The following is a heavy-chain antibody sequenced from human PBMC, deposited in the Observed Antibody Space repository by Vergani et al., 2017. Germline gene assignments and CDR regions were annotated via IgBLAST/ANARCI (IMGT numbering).Heavy chain of an antibody. CDR2: ISYDGSNK. J-gene: IGHJ4*02. CDR3: ARGAGGEYVSSFDY. Sequence: QVQLVESGGGVVQPGRSLRLSCAASGFTFSSYAMHWVRQAPGKGLEWVAVISYDGSNKYYADSVKGRFTISRNNSKNTLYLQMNSLRAEDTAVYYCARGAGGEYVSSFDYWGQGTLVAVSS. D-gene: IGHD4-17*01. CDR1: GFTFSSYA. V-gene: IGHV3-30-3*01.